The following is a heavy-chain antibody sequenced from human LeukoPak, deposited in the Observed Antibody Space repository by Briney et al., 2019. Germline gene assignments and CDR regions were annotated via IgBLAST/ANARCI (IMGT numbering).Heavy chain of an antibody. CDR2: IYYSGST. CDR3: ARDPYGDYHDY. V-gene: IGHV4-59*01. CDR1: GGSISSYH. D-gene: IGHD4-17*01. J-gene: IGHJ4*02. Sequence: PSGTLSLTCTVSGGSISSYHWSWIRQPPGKGLEWIGYIYYSGSTNYNPSLKSRVTISVDTSKNQFSLKLSSVTAADTAVYYCARDPYGDYHDYWGQGTLVTVSS.